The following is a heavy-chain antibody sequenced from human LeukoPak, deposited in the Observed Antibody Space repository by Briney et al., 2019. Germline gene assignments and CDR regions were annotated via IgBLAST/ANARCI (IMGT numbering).Heavy chain of an antibody. CDR1: GFTFSSYS. J-gene: IGHJ3*02. CDR2: ISSSSSYI. V-gene: IGHV3-21*01. D-gene: IGHD3-22*01. Sequence: GGSLRLSCAASGFTFSSYSMNWVRQAPGKGLEWVSSISSSSSYIYYADSVKGRFTISRDNAKNSLYLQMNSLRAEDTAVYHCARDLFYDSSGYAFDIWGQGTMVTVSS. CDR3: ARDLFYDSSGYAFDI.